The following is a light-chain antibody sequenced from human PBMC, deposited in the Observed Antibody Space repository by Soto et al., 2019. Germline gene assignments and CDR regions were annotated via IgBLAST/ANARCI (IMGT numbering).Light chain of an antibody. Sequence: EIVMTQSPDTLSVSPGERATLSCRASQSVSTNLAWYQQKPGQAPRLLIFNASTRATCTAARYSGSGSGTELTLTISGLQSEDFAVYYCQQYDLATGFGGGTKVEIK. V-gene: IGKV3-15*01. CDR2: NAS. J-gene: IGKJ4*01. CDR1: QSVSTN. CDR3: QQYDLATG.